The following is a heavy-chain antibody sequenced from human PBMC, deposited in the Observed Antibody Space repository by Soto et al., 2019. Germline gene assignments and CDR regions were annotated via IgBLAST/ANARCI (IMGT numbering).Heavy chain of an antibody. CDR1: GYTFTGDY. V-gene: IGHV1-2*02. J-gene: IGHJ3*02. D-gene: IGHD2-15*01. CDR2: INPNSGGT. CDR3: ARYCSGGSCYIGHDAFDI. Sequence: ASVKFSCKASGYTFTGDYMHWVRQAPGQGLEWMGWINPNSGGTNYAQKFQGRVTMTRDTSISTAYMELSRLRSDDTAVYYCARYCSGGSCYIGHDAFDIWGQGTMVTVSS.